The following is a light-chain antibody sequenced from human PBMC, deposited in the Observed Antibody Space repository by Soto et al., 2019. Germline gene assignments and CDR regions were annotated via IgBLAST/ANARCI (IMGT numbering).Light chain of an antibody. CDR2: GAS. Sequence: IVLTQSPGTLSLSPRERATLSCRASQSVSSNYLAWYQHRPGQAPRLLIYGASNRAPGIPDRISGSGSGTDFTLTISRLEPEDFAVYYRQQYAASPRTFGQRTQVEV. CDR3: QQYAASPRT. CDR1: QSVSSNY. J-gene: IGKJ1*01. V-gene: IGKV3-20*01.